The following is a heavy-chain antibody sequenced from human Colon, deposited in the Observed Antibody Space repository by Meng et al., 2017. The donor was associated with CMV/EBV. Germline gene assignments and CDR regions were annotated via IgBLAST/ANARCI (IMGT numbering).Heavy chain of an antibody. V-gene: IGHV1-18*01. D-gene: IGHD2-15*01. CDR1: YG. CDR3: ARSRGYCSSGSCYTNWFDS. Sequence: YGSGWVRQGCVQGLEGMGLINVKDGNTNDAENFQGRVTMTTDTSTSTAYMDLRRLRSDDTAVDFCARSRGYCSSGSCYTNWFDSWGQGTLVTVSS. J-gene: IGHJ5*01. CDR2: INVKDGNT.